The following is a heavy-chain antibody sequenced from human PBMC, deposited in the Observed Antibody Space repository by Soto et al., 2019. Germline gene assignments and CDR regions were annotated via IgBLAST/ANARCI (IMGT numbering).Heavy chain of an antibody. J-gene: IGHJ4*02. D-gene: IGHD6-13*01. Sequence: GGSLRLSCAASGFTFSSYGMHWVRQAPGKGLEWVAVISYDGSNKYYADSVKGRFTISRDNSKNTLYLQMNSLRAEDTAVYYCAKERGAAAGVSYNRAFDYWGQGTLVTVSS. CDR1: GFTFSSYG. CDR2: ISYDGSNK. V-gene: IGHV3-30*18. CDR3: AKERGAAAGVSYNRAFDY.